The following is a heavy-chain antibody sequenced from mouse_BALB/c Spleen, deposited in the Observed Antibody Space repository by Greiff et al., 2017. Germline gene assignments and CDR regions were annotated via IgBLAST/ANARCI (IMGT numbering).Heavy chain of an antibody. CDR1: GFTFSSYT. J-gene: IGHJ2*01. Sequence: DVKLVESGGDLVKPGGSLKLSCAASGFTFSSYTMSWVRQTPEKRLEWVAYISNGGGSTYYPDTVKGRFTISRDNAKNTLYLQMSSLKSEDTAMYYCARHDGYYYFDYWGQGTTLTVSS. CDR3: ARHDGYYYFDY. D-gene: IGHD2-3*01. V-gene: IGHV5-12-2*01. CDR2: ISNGGGST.